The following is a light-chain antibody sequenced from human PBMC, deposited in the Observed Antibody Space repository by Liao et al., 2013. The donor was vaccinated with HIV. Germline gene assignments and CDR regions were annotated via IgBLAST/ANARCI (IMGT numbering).Light chain of an antibody. J-gene: IGLJ2*01. CDR3: QVWDTGSAHRVV. CDR2: QDT. V-gene: IGLV3-1*01. CDR1: KLGDEY. Sequence: SYELTQPPSVSVSPGQTASITCSGDKLGDEYASWYQQKPGQSPVLVIYQDTRRPSGIPERFSGSNSGNTATLTISRVEAGDEADYYCQVWDTGSAHRVVFGGGTKLTVL.